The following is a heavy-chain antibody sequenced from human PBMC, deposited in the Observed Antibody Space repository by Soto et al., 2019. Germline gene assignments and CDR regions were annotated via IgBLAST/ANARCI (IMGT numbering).Heavy chain of an antibody. V-gene: IGHV3-30-3*01. CDR2: ISYDGSNK. Sequence: GGSLRLSCAASGFTFSSYAMHWVRQAPGKGLEWVAVISYDGSNKYYADSVKGRFTISRDNSKNTLYLQMNSLRAEDTAVYYCAREIDCSSTSCSLRGSCSDYWGQGTLVTVSS. CDR3: AREIDCSSTSCSLRGSCSDY. J-gene: IGHJ4*02. D-gene: IGHD2-2*01. CDR1: GFTFSSYA.